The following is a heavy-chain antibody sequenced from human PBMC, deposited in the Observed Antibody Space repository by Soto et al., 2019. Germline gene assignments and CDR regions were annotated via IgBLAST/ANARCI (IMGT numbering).Heavy chain of an antibody. V-gene: IGHV3-74*01. CDR1: GFTFSIYW. Sequence: PGGSLRLSCAASGFTFSIYWMHWVRQAPGKGLVWVSRINSDGSSTSYADSVKGRFTISRDNAKNTLYLQMNSLRAEDTAVYYCARGGSIAHRRDYYYGMDVWGQGTTVTVS. CDR3: ARGGSIAHRRDYYYGMDV. CDR2: INSDGSST. D-gene: IGHD6-13*01. J-gene: IGHJ6*02.